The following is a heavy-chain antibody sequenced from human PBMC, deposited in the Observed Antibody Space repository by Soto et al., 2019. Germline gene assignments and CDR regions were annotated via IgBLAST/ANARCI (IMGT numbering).Heavy chain of an antibody. CDR3: ARSYCGGDCYSGYFDY. D-gene: IGHD2-21*02. J-gene: IGHJ4*02. CDR2: IIPIFGTA. V-gene: IGHV1-69*13. Sequence: SVKVSCKASGATFSSYAISWARQATGQGLEWMGGIIPIFGTANYAQKFQGRVTITADESTSTAYMELSSLRSEDTAVYYCARSYCGGDCYSGYFDYWGQGTLVTVSS. CDR1: GATFSSYA.